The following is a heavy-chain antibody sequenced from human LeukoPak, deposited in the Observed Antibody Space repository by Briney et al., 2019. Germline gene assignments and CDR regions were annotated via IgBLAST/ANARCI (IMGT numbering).Heavy chain of an antibody. Sequence: GGSLRLSCVASGFTLRRHWMHWVRQAPGKGLVWVSHIESDGSGATYADPVKGRFTISRDNAKSTLYLQMNSLRGEDTALYFCVREIYVVGPAAFDLWGQGTMVTVSS. CDR1: GFTLRRHW. D-gene: IGHD2-15*01. J-gene: IGHJ3*01. CDR3: VREIYVVGPAAFDL. CDR2: IESDGSGA. V-gene: IGHV3-74*01.